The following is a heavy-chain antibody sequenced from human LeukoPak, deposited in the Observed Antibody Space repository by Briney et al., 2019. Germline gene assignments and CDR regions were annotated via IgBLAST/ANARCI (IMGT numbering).Heavy chain of an antibody. V-gene: IGHV1-46*01. D-gene: IGHD6-6*01. CDR1: GYTFPSYF. J-gene: IGHJ4*02. CDR2: LNPTGGST. Sequence: ASVKVSCKASGYTFPSYFTHWVRQAPGQELEWMGILNPTGGSTTYAQKFQGRVTMTRDTSTSTVYMELSSLRSDDTAVYYCARTAARRFDYWGQGTLVTVSS. CDR3: ARTAARRFDY.